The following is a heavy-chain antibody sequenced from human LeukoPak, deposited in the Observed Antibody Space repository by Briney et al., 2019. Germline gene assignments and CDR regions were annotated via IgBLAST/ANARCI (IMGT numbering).Heavy chain of an antibody. CDR3: ASTRRYNWNDVNWFDP. CDR1: GGTFSSYA. D-gene: IGHD1-1*01. J-gene: IGHJ5*02. Sequence: GASVKVSCKASGGTFSSYAISWVRQAPGQGLEWMGGIIPIFGTANYAQKFQGRVTITADESTSTAYMELSSLRSEDTAVYYCASTRRYNWNDVNWFDPWGQGTLVTVSS. V-gene: IGHV1-69*13. CDR2: IIPIFGTA.